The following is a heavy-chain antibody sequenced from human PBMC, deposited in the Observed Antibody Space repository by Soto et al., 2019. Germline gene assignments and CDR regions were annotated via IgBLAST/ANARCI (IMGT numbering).Heavy chain of an antibody. V-gene: IGHV3-9*01. CDR2: ISWNSRNI. CDR1: GFTFSNYW. CDR3: AKDIARYQLVLITEGMDV. J-gene: IGHJ6*02. D-gene: IGHD3-10*01. Sequence: GGSLRLSCAASGFTFSNYWMHWVRQAPGKGLEWVSSISWNSRNIAYADSVKGRFTVSRDNAKNSLYLQMNSLRPEGTALYYCAKDIARYQLVLITEGMDVWGQGTTVTVSS.